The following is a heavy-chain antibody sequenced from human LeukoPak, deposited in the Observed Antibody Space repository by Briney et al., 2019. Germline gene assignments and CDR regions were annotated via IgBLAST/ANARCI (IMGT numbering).Heavy chain of an antibody. D-gene: IGHD4-17*01. V-gene: IGHV3-9*01. Sequence: PGGSLRLSCAASGFTFDDYAMPWVRQAPGKGLEWVSGISWNSGSIGYADSVKGRFTISRDNAKNTLYLLMNSLRAEDTAVYYCAKFPTNYGDYRGPDYWGQGTLVTVSS. CDR1: GFTFDDYA. J-gene: IGHJ4*02. CDR3: AKFPTNYGDYRGPDY. CDR2: ISWNSGSI.